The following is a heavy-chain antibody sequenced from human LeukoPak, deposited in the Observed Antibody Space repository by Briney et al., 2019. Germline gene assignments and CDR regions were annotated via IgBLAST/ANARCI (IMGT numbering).Heavy chain of an antibody. J-gene: IGHJ4*02. V-gene: IGHV3-23*01. Sequence: GGSLRLSCAASGFTFSNYAMIWVRQAPGKGLEWVSTISGSAGSTYYADSVKGRFTISRDNSKNTLSLQMNSLRAEDTAVYYCAKSHYYGSGSCSHWGQGTLVTVSS. D-gene: IGHD3-10*01. CDR1: GFTFSNYA. CDR2: ISGSAGST. CDR3: AKSHYYGSGSCSH.